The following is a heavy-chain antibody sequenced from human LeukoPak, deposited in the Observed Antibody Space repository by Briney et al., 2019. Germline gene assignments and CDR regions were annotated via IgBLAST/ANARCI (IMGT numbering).Heavy chain of an antibody. D-gene: IGHD3-9*01. J-gene: IGHJ4*02. Sequence: PGESLRLSCAASGFTFSSYEMSWVRQAPGKGLEWVSYISSSGSTIYYADSVKGRFTISRDNAKNSLYLQMNSLRAEDTAVYYCARDLGDDSLTGYTRWGQGTLVTVSS. CDR2: ISSSGSTI. CDR3: ARDLGDDSLTGYTR. V-gene: IGHV3-48*03. CDR1: GFTFSSYE.